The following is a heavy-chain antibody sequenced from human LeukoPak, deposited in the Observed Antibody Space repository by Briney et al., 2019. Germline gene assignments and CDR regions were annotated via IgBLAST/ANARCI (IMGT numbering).Heavy chain of an antibody. D-gene: IGHD2-2*01. V-gene: IGHV4-59*01. CDR1: GGSISSYY. Sequence: SETLSLTCTVSGGSISSYYWNWIPQPPGKGLEWIGYIYYSESTNYNPSLKSRVTISVDTSKNQFSLKLSSVTAADTAVYFCARAPAGDYFDYWGQGTLVTVSS. CDR2: IYYSEST. CDR3: ARAPAGDYFDY. J-gene: IGHJ4*02.